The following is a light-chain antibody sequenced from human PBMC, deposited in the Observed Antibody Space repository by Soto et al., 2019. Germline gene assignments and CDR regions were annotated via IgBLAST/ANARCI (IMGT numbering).Light chain of an antibody. CDR2: DAS. CDR1: QGVXSW. Sequence: DIQMTQSPSTLSASVGDRVTITCRASQGVXSWLAWYQQKPGKAPKFLXYDASSLERGVPSRLSGSGSGTEFTLTISSLQPDDFATYYCQQYNSYSGTFGQGTRLEIK. J-gene: IGKJ5*01. CDR3: QQYNSYSGT. V-gene: IGKV1-5*01.